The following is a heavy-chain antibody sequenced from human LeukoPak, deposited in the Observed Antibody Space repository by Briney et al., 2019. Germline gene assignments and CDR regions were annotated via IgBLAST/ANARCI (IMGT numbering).Heavy chain of an antibody. D-gene: IGHD3-10*01. CDR1: GYTFTGYY. J-gene: IGHJ4*02. V-gene: IGHV1-2*02. Sequence: RASVKASCKASGYTFTGYYMHWVRQAPGQGLEWMGWINPNSGGTNYAQKFQGRVTMTRDTSISTAYMELSRLRSDHTAVYYCAKEDIGGWLGIDYWAQGTLVTVSS. CDR2: INPNSGGT. CDR3: AKEDIGGWLGIDY.